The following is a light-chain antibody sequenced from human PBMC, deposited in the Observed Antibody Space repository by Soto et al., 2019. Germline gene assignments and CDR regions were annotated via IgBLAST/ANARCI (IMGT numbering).Light chain of an antibody. Sequence: EVLLTQSPATLSLSPGETATLFCRASQSVTTYLAWYQQKPGQPPRLLIYDASNRATGIPARFSGSGSGTDFTLTLSSLEPEDFVVYYCQQRSNWPPAITFGQGTRLEIK. CDR2: DAS. CDR1: QSVTTY. CDR3: QQRSNWPPAIT. V-gene: IGKV3-11*01. J-gene: IGKJ5*01.